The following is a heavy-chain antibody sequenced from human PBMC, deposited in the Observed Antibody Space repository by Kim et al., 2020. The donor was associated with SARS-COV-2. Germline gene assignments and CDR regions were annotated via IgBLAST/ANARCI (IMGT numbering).Heavy chain of an antibody. D-gene: IGHD6-13*01. V-gene: IGHV3-9*01. J-gene: IGHJ4*02. CDR3: AKGRAGYSSSWVDY. CDR2: ISWNSGGI. CDR1: GFTFDDYA. Sequence: GGSLRLSCAAPGFTFDDYAMHWVRQAPGKGLEWVSGISWNSGGIDYADSVKGRFTISRDNAKNSLYLQMNSLRAEDTAFYYCAKGRAGYSSSWVDYWGQGALVTVSS.